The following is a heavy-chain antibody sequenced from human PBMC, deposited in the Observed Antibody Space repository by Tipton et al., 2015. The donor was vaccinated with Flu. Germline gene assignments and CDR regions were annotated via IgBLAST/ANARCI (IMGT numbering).Heavy chain of an antibody. CDR1: GYSFTSHG. D-gene: IGHD3-10*01. Sequence: QVQLVQSGDEVKKPGASVKVSCKTSGYSFTSHGISWVRQVPGQGLEWMGWISGYTGNTGYARKFQGRVSLTTDTSTSTGYMELRSLRLDDTAVYYCARDMVQGVVTPYYYGMDVWGQGTKVTVSS. CDR3: ARDMVQGVVTPYYYGMDV. V-gene: IGHV1-18*01. J-gene: IGHJ6*02. CDR2: ISGYTGNT.